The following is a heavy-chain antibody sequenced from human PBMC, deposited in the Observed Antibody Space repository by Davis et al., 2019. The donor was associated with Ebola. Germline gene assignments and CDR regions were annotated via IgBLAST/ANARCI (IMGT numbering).Heavy chain of an antibody. CDR1: GDSIRSGDFS. Sequence: MPSETLSLTCAVPGDSIRSGDFSWSWIRQPPGKGLEWIGYIYYTGSVYYNPSLKSRVTISVDRSKNLFSLNLTSVTAADTAVYFCERGGYDTSGYYVSDWGQGILVTVSS. CDR2: IYYTGSV. J-gene: IGHJ4*02. V-gene: IGHV4-30-2*01. CDR3: ERGGYDTSGYYVSD. D-gene: IGHD3-22*01.